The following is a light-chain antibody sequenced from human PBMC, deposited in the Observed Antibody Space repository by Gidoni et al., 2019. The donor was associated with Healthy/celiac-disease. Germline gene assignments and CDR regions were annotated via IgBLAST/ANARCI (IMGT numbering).Light chain of an antibody. CDR3: QQYGSSPPWT. Sequence: EIVLTQSPGTLPLSPGERATLSCRASQSVSSSYLAWYQQKPGQAPRLLIYGASSRATGIPDRFSGSGSGTDFTLTISRLEPEDFAVYYCQQYGSSPPWTFGQXTKVEIK. CDR2: GAS. V-gene: IGKV3-20*01. J-gene: IGKJ1*01. CDR1: QSVSSSY.